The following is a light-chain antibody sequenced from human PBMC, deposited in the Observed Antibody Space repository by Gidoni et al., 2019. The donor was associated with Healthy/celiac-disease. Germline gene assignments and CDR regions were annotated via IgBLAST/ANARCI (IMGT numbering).Light chain of an antibody. CDR3: QQRSNWPPFT. V-gene: IGKV3-11*01. J-gene: IGKJ3*01. CDR1: QSVSSY. Sequence: EIVLTQSPATLSLSPGERATLSCRASQSVSSYLAWYQQKPGQAPRLLIYDASNRATGIPARFSGSGSGTDFTLTISSLEPEDFAVYYCQQRSNWPPFTFXAXTKVDIK. CDR2: DAS.